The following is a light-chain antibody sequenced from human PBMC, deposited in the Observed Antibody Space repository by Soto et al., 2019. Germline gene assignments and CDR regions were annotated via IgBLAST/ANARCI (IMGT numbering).Light chain of an antibody. J-gene: IGKJ2*01. CDR1: QNINIY. V-gene: IGKV1-39*01. CDR2: TAP. Sequence: DIQMTQSPSSLSASVGDRVNITCRASQNINIYLNWYQQRPGKAPKLLVSTAPTFQSGVPSRFSGSGSGADFTLTISGLQPEDSATYYCQQSNSYPHSFGQGTKLEI. CDR3: QQSNSYPHS.